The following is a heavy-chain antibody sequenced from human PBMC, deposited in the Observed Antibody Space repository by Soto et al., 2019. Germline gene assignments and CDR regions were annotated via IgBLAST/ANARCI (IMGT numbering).Heavy chain of an antibody. D-gene: IGHD3-9*01. CDR2: INAGNGNT. Sequence: GASVKVSCKASGYTFTSYAMHWVRQAPGQRLEWMGWINAGNGNTKYSQKFQGRVTITRDTSANTAYMELSSLRSEDTAVYYCARVRGRGLRYAEAPDAFDIWGQGTMVTVSS. CDR1: GYTFTSYA. V-gene: IGHV1-3*01. J-gene: IGHJ3*02. CDR3: ARVRGRGLRYAEAPDAFDI.